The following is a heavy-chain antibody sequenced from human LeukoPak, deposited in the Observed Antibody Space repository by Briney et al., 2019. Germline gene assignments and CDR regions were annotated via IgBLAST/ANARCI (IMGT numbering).Heavy chain of an antibody. D-gene: IGHD4-17*01. CDR2: ISSSGSSI. CDR1: GFTFSSYS. CDR3: AKEGEMSRGTTFSDY. V-gene: IGHV3-21*01. J-gene: IGHJ4*02. Sequence: GGSLRLSCAASGFTFSSYSMNWVRQAPGKGLEWVSCISSSGSSIYYADSVKGRFTISRDNAKSSLYLQMNSLRAEDTAVYYCAKEGEMSRGTTFSDYWGQGTLVTVSS.